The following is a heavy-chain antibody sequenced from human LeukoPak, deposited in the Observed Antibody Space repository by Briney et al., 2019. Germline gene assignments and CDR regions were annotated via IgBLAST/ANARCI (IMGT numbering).Heavy chain of an antibody. CDR2: IWSDGSNK. Sequence: GGSLRLSCAASGFTFSSYAMHWVRQAPGKGLEWVAVIWSDGSNKYYAESVKGRFTISRDNSQNTLYLQLNSLRAEDTAVYYCARGWAVAGNPNWFDPWGQGTLVTVSS. CDR3: ARGWAVAGNPNWFDP. D-gene: IGHD6-19*01. V-gene: IGHV3-33*08. J-gene: IGHJ5*02. CDR1: GFTFSSYA.